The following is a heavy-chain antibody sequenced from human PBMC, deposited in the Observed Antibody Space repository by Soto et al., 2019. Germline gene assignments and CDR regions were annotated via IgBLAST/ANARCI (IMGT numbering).Heavy chain of an antibody. J-gene: IGHJ6*02. CDR3: ARQEMVVAANHYCMVV. Sequence: GESLKISCKGSGYSFTSYWIGWVRQMPGKGLEWMGIIYPGDSDTRYSPSFQGQVTISADKSISTAYLQWSSLKASDTAMYYCARQEMVVAANHYCMVVWGQGTTVSVS. CDR2: IYPGDSDT. CDR1: GYSFTSYW. V-gene: IGHV5-51*01. D-gene: IGHD2-15*01.